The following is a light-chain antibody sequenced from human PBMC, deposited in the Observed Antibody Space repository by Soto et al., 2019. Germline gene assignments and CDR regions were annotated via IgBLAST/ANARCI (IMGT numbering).Light chain of an antibody. Sequence: QAVVTQEPSFSVSPGGTVTLTCGLTSGSVSTTYDPSWYQQTPGQAPRTLIYSTNIRSSGVPDSFSGSILGNKAALTITGAQADDESDYHCMLYMGGGLVVFGGGTKLTVL. CDR1: SGSVSTTYD. J-gene: IGLJ2*01. CDR3: MLYMGGGLVV. CDR2: STN. V-gene: IGLV8-61*01.